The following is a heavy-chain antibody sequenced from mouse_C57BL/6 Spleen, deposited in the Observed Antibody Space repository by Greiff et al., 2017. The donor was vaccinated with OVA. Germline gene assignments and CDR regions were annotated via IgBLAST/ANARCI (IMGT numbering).Heavy chain of an antibody. CDR1: GYTFTSYW. Sequence: VQLQQPGAELVRPGTSVKLSCKASGYTFTSYWMHWVKQRPGQGLEWIGVIDPSDSYTNYNQKFKGKGTLTVDTSSSTAYRQLSSLTAEDSAVYYCARSYYYDYDRFYAMDYWGQGTSVTVSS. J-gene: IGHJ4*01. CDR3: ARSYYYDYDRFYAMDY. V-gene: IGHV1-59*01. D-gene: IGHD2-4*01. CDR2: IDPSDSYT.